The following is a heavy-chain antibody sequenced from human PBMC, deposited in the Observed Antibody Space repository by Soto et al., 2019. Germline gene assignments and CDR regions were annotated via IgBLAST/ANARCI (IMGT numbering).Heavy chain of an antibody. Sequence: PGGSLRLSCAASGFTFSSYGMHWVRQAPGKGPEWVAVIWYDGSNKYYADSVKGRFTISRDNSKNTLYLQMNSLRAEDTAVYYCARDGRPYCSSTSCYYFDYWGQGTLVTVSS. CDR3: ARDGRPYCSSTSCYYFDY. J-gene: IGHJ4*02. D-gene: IGHD2-2*01. CDR1: GFTFSSYG. CDR2: IWYDGSNK. V-gene: IGHV3-33*01.